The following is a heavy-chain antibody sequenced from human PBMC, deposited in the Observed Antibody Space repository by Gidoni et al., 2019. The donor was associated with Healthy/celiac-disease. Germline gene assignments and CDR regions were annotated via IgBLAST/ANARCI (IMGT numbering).Heavy chain of an antibody. CDR3: ATEEGRVSGWLEWYYYGMDV. CDR1: GYTLTELS. D-gene: IGHD6-19*01. Sequence: QVQLVQSGAEVKKPGASVKVSCKVSGYTLTELSMHWVRQAPGKGLEWMGGFDPEDGETIYAQKFQGRVTMTEDTSTDTAYMELSSLRSEDTAVYYCATEEGRVSGWLEWYYYGMDVWGQGTTVTVSS. CDR2: FDPEDGET. V-gene: IGHV1-24*01. J-gene: IGHJ6*02.